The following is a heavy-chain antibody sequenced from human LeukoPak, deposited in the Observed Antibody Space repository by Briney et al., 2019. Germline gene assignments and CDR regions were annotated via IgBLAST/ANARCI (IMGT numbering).Heavy chain of an antibody. CDR1: GYSISSGYY. CDR3: ARDSALGQAVMFGY. Sequence: SETLSLTCTVSGYSISSGYYWGWIRQPPGKGLEWTGSIDHSGSTYYNPSLKSRITISVDTSKNQFSLKLSSVTAADTAVYYCARDSALGQAVMFGYWGQGTLVTVSS. D-gene: IGHD6-19*01. CDR2: IDHSGST. V-gene: IGHV4-38-2*02. J-gene: IGHJ4*02.